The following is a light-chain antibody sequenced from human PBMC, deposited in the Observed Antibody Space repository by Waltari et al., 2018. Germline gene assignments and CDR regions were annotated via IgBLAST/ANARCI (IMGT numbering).Light chain of an antibody. J-gene: IGLJ3*02. Sequence: QSALPQPPSVPGSSGGPVTISCIGTSSEVGGCDSASWYQPHPGKAPKRMIYDVSKRPSGVPDRFSGSKSGNTASLTISGLQAEDEADYYCCSYAGSYTWVFGGGTKLTVL. CDR3: CSYAGSYTWV. CDR2: DVS. V-gene: IGLV2-11*01. CDR1: SSEVGGCDS.